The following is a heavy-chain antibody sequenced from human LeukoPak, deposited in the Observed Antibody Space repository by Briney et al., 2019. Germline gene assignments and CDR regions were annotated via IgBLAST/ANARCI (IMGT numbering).Heavy chain of an antibody. D-gene: IGHD3-16*02. J-gene: IGHJ4*02. CDR1: GFTFSSYS. Sequence: GGSLRLSCAASGFTFSSYSMNWVRQAPGKGLEWVSSISSSSSYIYYADSVKGRFPISRDNAKNSLYLQMNSLRAEDTAVYYCARDEYYDYVWGSYRDFDYWGQGTLVTVSS. CDR3: ARDEYYDYVWGSYRDFDY. CDR2: ISSSSSYI. V-gene: IGHV3-21*01.